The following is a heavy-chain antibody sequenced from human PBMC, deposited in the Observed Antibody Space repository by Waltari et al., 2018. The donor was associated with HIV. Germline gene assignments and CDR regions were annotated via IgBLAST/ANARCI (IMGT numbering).Heavy chain of an antibody. J-gene: IGHJ2*01. CDR3: ARPYYYDSSGHPYWYFDF. Sequence: EVQLVQSGAEVKKPGESLKISCKGSGYSFTSYWIGWVRQIPGKGLGWMGMIYRSNSNTRYTPSFQGQVTSSADKSINNAYRQWRSLKASDTAMYYWARPYYYDSSGHPYWYFDFWGRGTLVTVSS. CDR1: GYSFTSYW. CDR2: IYRSNSNT. D-gene: IGHD3-22*01. V-gene: IGHV5-51*03.